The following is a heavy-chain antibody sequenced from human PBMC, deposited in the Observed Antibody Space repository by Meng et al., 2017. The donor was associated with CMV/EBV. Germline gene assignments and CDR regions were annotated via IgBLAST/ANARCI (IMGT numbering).Heavy chain of an antibody. CDR3: ASISFPHYYYYGMDV. Sequence: SVKVSCKASGGTFSRSTISWVRQAPGQGLEWMGGIIPIFATANFAQKFQGRVTITTDESTSTAYMELSSLRSEDTAVYYCASISFPHYYYYGMDVWGQGTTVTVSS. J-gene: IGHJ6*02. CDR2: IIPIFATA. CDR1: GGTFSRST. V-gene: IGHV1-69*05. D-gene: IGHD3-10*01.